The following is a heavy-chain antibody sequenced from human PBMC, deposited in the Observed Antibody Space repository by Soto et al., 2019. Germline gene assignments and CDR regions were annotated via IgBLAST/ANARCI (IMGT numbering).Heavy chain of an antibody. CDR2: VYPGDSDT. Sequence: GESLKISCKGFGFSFASHWIGWVRQKPGKGLEWMGIVYPGDSDTRYSPSFEGQVIISADKSISTAYLQWSSLKTSDTAMYYCARHAHIAAIGQRYFQRWGQGTLVTVSS. V-gene: IGHV5-51*01. J-gene: IGHJ1*01. D-gene: IGHD6-25*01. CDR1: GFSFASHW. CDR3: ARHAHIAAIGQRYFQR.